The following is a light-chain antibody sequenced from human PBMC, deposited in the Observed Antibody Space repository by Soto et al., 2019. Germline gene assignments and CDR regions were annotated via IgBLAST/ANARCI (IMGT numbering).Light chain of an antibody. V-gene: IGLV2-14*03. CDR2: DVS. J-gene: IGLJ2*01. Sequence: QSALTQPASVSGSPGQSITISCTGTSSDIGSYKYVSWYQQHPGKAPKLMIYDVSNRPSGVSNRFSGSTSGNTASLTISGLQAEDEADYYCSSYTSSSTVIFGGGTKLTVL. CDR1: SSDIGSYKY. CDR3: SSYTSSSTVI.